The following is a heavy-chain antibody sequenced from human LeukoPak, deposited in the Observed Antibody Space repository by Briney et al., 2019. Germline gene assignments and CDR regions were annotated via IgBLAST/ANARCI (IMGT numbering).Heavy chain of an antibody. J-gene: IGHJ3*02. V-gene: IGHV4-34*01. CDR3: ARGSRYYDSSGRRALHAFDI. D-gene: IGHD3-22*01. Sequence: SETLSLTCAVYGGSFSGYYWSWIRQPPGKGLEWIGEINHSGSTNYNPSLKSRVTISVDTSKNQFSLKLSSVTAADTAVYYCARGSRYYDSSGRRALHAFDIWGQGTMVTVSS. CDR2: INHSGST. CDR1: GGSFSGYY.